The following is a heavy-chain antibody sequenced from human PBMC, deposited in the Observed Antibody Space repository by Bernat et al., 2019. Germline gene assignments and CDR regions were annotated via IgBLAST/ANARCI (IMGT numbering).Heavy chain of an antibody. J-gene: IGHJ4*02. CDR2: IYNGGST. CDR3: ARDRGYSYGYIGFDY. CDR1: GFTVSSNY. D-gene: IGHD5-18*01. Sequence: EVQLVESGGGLIQPGGSLRLSCAASGFTVSSNYMSWVRQAPGKGLEWVSVIYNGGSTYYADSVKGRFTISRDNSRNTLYLQMNSLRAEDTAVYYCARDRGYSYGYIGFDYWGQGTLVTVSS. V-gene: IGHV3-53*01.